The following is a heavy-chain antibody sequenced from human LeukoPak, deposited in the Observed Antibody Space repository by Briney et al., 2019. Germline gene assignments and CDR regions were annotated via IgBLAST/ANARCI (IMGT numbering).Heavy chain of an antibody. J-gene: IGHJ4*02. CDR1: GGTFSSYA. D-gene: IGHD3-10*01. Sequence: SVKVSCKASGGTFSSYAITWVRQAPGQGLEWMGRILPILGLADFAQNFQGRVTITADKSTNTSYMELISLRSEDTAFYYCTTSNYASANYGVFDYWGQGTLVTVSS. CDR3: TTSNYASANYGVFDY. CDR2: ILPILGLA. V-gene: IGHV1-69*04.